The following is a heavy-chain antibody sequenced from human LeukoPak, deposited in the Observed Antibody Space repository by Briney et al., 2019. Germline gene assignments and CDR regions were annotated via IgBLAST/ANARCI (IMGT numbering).Heavy chain of an antibody. J-gene: IGHJ4*02. D-gene: IGHD3-10*01. CDR2: ISVSSGSA. CDR3: AKAILPSMIRGVSFDY. CDR1: VFRFSQYA. Sequence: GGALTVSCPASVFRFSQYAMNWVGQAPPKGLEWVSAISVSSGSAFSADSVKGRFTISKDNSKNTLYLQMNSLRPEDTAVYYCAKAILPSMIRGVSFDYWGKGTLVTVSS. V-gene: IGHV3-23*01.